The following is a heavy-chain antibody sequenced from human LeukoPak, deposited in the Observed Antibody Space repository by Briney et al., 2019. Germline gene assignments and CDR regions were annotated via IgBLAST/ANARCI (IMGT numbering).Heavy chain of an antibody. J-gene: IGHJ3*02. CDR1: GFTFSSYS. CDR2: ISGSNSYI. Sequence: GGSLRLSCAASGFTFSSYSMNWVRQAPGKGLEWVSSISGSNSYIYYADSMKGRFTISRDNAKNSLYLQMNSLRAEDTAVYYCANGGGYCSGGSCYGGDAFDIWGQGTMVTVSS. D-gene: IGHD2-15*01. V-gene: IGHV3-21*04. CDR3: ANGGGYCSGGSCYGGDAFDI.